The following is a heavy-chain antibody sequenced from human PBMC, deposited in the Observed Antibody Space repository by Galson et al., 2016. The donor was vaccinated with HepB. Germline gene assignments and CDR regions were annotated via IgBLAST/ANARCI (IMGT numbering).Heavy chain of an antibody. V-gene: IGHV3-23*01. CDR3: AKISRVGYDSGWGGSFDI. D-gene: IGHD6-19*01. CDR1: GVSFSIYS. J-gene: IGHJ3*02. Sequence: SLILSCAASGVSFSIYSMNWVRRAPGKGLEWVAAIRGSGSSRSYTDSVKGRFTISRDNSKNTLHLQMNSLRAEDAAVYYCAKISRVGYDSGWGGSFDIWGRGTMVTVSS. CDR2: IRGSGSSR.